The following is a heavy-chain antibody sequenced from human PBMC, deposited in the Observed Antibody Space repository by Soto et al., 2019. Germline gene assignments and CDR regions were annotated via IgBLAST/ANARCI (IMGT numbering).Heavy chain of an antibody. CDR3: ARTGYSGYDKPSNFDY. D-gene: IGHD5-12*01. V-gene: IGHV4-31*03. Sequence: SETLSLTCTVSVGSISGGGYYWSWIRQHPGKGLEWIGYIYYSGSTYYNPSLKSRVTISVDTSKNQFSLKLSSVTAADTAVYYCARTGYSGYDKPSNFDYWGQGTLVTVSS. CDR2: IYYSGST. J-gene: IGHJ4*02. CDR1: VGSISGGGYY.